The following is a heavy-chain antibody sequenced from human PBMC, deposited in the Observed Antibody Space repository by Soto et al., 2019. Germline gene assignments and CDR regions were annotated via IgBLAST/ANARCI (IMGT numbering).Heavy chain of an antibody. V-gene: IGHV3-23*01. CDR2: ISGSGGST. D-gene: IGHD3-10*01. J-gene: IGHJ4*02. CDR3: AKDSFGELTRPYDY. Sequence: EVQLLESGGGLVQPGGSLRLSCAASGFTFSSYAMSWVRQAPGKGLEWVSAISGSGGSTYYADSVNGRFTISRDNSKNTLYLQMNSLRAEDTAVYDCAKDSFGELTRPYDYWGQGTLVTVSS. CDR1: GFTFSSYA.